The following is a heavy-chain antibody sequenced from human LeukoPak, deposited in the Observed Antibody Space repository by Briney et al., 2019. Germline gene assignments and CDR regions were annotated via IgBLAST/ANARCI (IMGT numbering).Heavy chain of an antibody. J-gene: IGHJ4*02. CDR1: GGSISSSNW. D-gene: IGHD3-22*01. CDR3: ARGRDMIVVEEQYFDY. CDR2: IYHSGST. V-gene: IGHV4-4*02. Sequence: KPSETLSLTCAVSGGSISSSNWWSWVRLPPGKGLEWIGEIYHSGSTNYNPSLKSRVTISVDKSKNQFSQKLSSVTAADTAVYYXARGRDMIVVEEQYFDYWGQGTLVTVSS.